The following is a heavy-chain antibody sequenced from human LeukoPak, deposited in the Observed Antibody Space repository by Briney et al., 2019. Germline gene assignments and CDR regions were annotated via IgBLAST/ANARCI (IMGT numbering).Heavy chain of an antibody. D-gene: IGHD3-16*02. CDR1: GFTFSSYA. Sequence: GGSLRLSCAASGFTFSSYAMHWVRQAPGKGLEWVAVISSDGNNKYYADSVKGRFTISRDNSKNTLYLQMNSLRPEDTAVYYCAKERRGENVWGSYRDAFDMWGQGTMVTVSS. CDR3: AKERRGENVWGSYRDAFDM. V-gene: IGHV3-30-3*01. J-gene: IGHJ3*02. CDR2: ISSDGNNK.